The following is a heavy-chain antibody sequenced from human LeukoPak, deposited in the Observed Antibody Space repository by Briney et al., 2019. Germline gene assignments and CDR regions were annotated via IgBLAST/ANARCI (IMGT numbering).Heavy chain of an antibody. Sequence: PGGSLRLSCAASGFTFSSYTMNWVRQAPGKGLEWVSSISSTSSNIYYADSVKGRFTISRDNAKNSLYLQMNRLRAEDTAVYYCSTGGTYFDCWGQGTMVSVSS. V-gene: IGHV3-21*01. J-gene: IGHJ4*02. CDR1: GFTFSSYT. CDR2: ISSTSSNI. D-gene: IGHD1-26*01. CDR3: STGGTYFDC.